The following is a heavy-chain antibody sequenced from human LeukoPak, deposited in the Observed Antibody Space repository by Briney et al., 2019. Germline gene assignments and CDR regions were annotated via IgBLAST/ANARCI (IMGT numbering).Heavy chain of an antibody. CDR1: GYTFTSYD. Sequence: GASVKVSCKASGYTFTSYDINWVRQATGQGLEWMGWMNPNSGNTGYAQKFQGRVTITRNTSISTAYMELSSLRSEDTAVYYCARGSRSIAARRGKFYYYYMGVWGKGTTVTVSS. D-gene: IGHD6-6*01. J-gene: IGHJ6*03. V-gene: IGHV1-8*03. CDR2: MNPNSGNT. CDR3: ARGSRSIAARRGKFYYYYMGV.